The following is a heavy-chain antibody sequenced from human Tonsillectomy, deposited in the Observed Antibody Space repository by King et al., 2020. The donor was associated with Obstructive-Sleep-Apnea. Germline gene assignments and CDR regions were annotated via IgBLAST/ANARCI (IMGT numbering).Heavy chain of an antibody. J-gene: IGHJ5*02. Sequence: QLVQSGAEVKKPGSSVKVSCKASGGTFSSYAISWVRQAPGQGLEWMGRIIPILGIANYAQKFQGRVTITADKSTSTAYMELSSLRSEDTAVYYCARFLSSYDYGDVWFDPWGQGTLVTVSS. CDR1: GGTFSSYA. D-gene: IGHD4-17*01. CDR2: IIPILGIA. CDR3: ARFLSSYDYGDVWFDP. V-gene: IGHV1-69*09.